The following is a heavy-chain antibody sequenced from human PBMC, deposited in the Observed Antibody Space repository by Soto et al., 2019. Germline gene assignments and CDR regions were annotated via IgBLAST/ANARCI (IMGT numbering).Heavy chain of an antibody. CDR3: ARMNYYGYPSYFDY. CDR2: IYFRGTT. CDR1: GGSISSYY. D-gene: IGHD3-10*01. J-gene: IGHJ4*02. V-gene: IGHV4-59*01. Sequence: SETLSLTCTVSGGSISSYYWSWIRQPPGKGLEWIGYIYFRGTTNYNPSLKSRVTMSADTSKNQFSLKLNSVTAADTAVYYCARMNYYGYPSYFDYWGQGTLVTVSS.